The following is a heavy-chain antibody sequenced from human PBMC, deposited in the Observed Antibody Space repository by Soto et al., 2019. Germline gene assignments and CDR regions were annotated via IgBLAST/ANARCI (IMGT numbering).Heavy chain of an antibody. CDR2: IGEGGVSR. D-gene: IGHD3-10*01. J-gene: IGHJ6*02. Sequence: EVRLLESGGGLVQPGGSLRLSCVASGFDFSTYARSWVRQAPGKGLEWVSVIGEGGVSRVYADAVKGRFTISRDNSKNTLYLQMTSLRVDDTAMYYCARDSVTRVSSDIPGMDVWGQGTTVSVSS. CDR1: GFDFSTYA. CDR3: ARDSVTRVSSDIPGMDV. V-gene: IGHV3-23*01.